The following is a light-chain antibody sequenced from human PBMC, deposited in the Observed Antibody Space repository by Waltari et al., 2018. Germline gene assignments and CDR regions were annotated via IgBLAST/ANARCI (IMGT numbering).Light chain of an antibody. V-gene: IGKV1-33*01. CDR1: QDIGKY. Sequence: DIELTQSPASLSASVGDTVTLSCQASQDIGKYLNWYQQKPGQAPEVLIYDTSSLQTGVPSRCTGRGTGTYFTFTINDVQPEDSATYYCQHHNNLPPWTFGRGTKLEI. CDR2: DTS. J-gene: IGKJ2*02. CDR3: QHHNNLPPWT.